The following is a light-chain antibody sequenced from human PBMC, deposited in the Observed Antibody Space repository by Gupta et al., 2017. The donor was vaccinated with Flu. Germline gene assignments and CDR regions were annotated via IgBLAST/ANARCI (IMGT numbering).Light chain of an antibody. J-gene: IGLJ3*02. CDR2: EDN. CDR1: RGSIATNY. V-gene: IGLV6-57*03. Sequence: NFLLTHPHSVSESPRKTVTIPCTRNRGSIATNYVHWYQQRPGSAPSTVIYEDNQRPSGVPDRISGSIDRSSNSASLTISGLKTEDEADYYCQSYDNNNLWVFGGGTKLTVL. CDR3: QSYDNNNLWV.